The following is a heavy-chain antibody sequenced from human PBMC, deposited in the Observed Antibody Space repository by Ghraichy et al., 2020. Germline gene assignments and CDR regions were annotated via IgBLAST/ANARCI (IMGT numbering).Heavy chain of an antibody. D-gene: IGHD1-26*01. CDR3: ARGGSVSYPLNAFDI. V-gene: IGHV3-48*03. CDR1: GFTFTNYD. J-gene: IGHJ3*02. Sequence: GGSLRLSCAASGFTFTNYDMNWVRQAPGKGLEWVSYITSGGSIIYYADSVKGRFTISRDNAKNSLYLQMNSLRVEDTTVYYCARGGSVSYPLNAFDIWGQGTMVTVSS. CDR2: ITSGGSII.